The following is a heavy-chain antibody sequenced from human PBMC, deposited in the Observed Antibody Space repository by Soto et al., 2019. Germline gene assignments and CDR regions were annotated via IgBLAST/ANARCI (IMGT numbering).Heavy chain of an antibody. J-gene: IGHJ6*02. CDR3: ARDPRGYSYGYYYYYGMDV. D-gene: IGHD5-18*01. Sequence: SGKLSCRASVYTFTSYAMHWLRQAPGQRLEWMGWINAGNGNTKYSQKFQGRVTITRDTSASTAYMELSSLRSEDTAVYYCARDPRGYSYGYYYYYGMDVWGQGTTVTVSS. CDR1: VYTFTSYA. V-gene: IGHV1-3*01. CDR2: INAGNGNT.